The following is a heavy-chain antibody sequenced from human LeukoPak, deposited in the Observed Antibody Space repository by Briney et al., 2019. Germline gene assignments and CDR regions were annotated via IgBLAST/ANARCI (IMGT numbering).Heavy chain of an antibody. J-gene: IGHJ6*03. CDR2: MFVGRGNT. Sequence: AASVTVSFKASGFTFTTLAVQGGGRAREQGLGGKGGMFVGRGNTNYAQKFQERVTITRDMSTSTAYMELSSLRAEDTAVYYCARDLRSSGWYGDDYYYMDVWGKGTTVTVSS. V-gene: IGHV1-58*01. CDR3: ARDLRSSGWYGDDYYYMDV. CDR1: GFTFTTLA. D-gene: IGHD6-19*01.